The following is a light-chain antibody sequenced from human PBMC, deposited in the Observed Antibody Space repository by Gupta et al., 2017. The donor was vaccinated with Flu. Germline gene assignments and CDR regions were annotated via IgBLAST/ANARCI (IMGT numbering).Light chain of an antibody. CDR2: GNS. CDR1: SSNIRAGYD. Sequence: QSVLTQPPSVSGAPGRSVTIFCTGSSSNIRAGYDVHWYQQLPGTAPKLLIYGNSNRPSGVPDRFSGSKSGTSASLAITGLQAEDEADYYCQSYDSSLSGSVFGGGTKLTVL. V-gene: IGLV1-40*01. J-gene: IGLJ2*01. CDR3: QSYDSSLSGSV.